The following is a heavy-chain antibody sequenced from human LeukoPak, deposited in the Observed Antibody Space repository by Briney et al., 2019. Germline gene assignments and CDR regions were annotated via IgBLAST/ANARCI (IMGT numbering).Heavy chain of an antibody. D-gene: IGHD3-22*01. V-gene: IGHV1-69*05. CDR1: GGTFSSYA. CDR2: IIPIFGTA. CDR3: ARLTGTRYDSSGYYSYYFDY. J-gene: IGHJ4*02. Sequence: SVKVSCKASGGTFSSYAISWVRQAPGQGLEWMGGIIPIFGTANYAQKLQGRVTMTTDTSTSTAYMELRSLRSDDTAVYYCARLTGTRYDSSGYYSYYFDYWGQGTLVIVSS.